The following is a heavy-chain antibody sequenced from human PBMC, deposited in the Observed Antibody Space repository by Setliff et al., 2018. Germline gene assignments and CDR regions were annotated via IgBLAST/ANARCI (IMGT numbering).Heavy chain of an antibody. CDR2: VYYSGTT. V-gene: IGHV4-59*04. CDR3: ARGRNVAARLLDS. J-gene: IGHJ4*02. D-gene: IGHD6-6*01. CDR1: DGSLSTYY. Sequence: PSETLSLTCTVSDGSLSTYYWSWIRQPPGKGLEWIASVYYSGTTYYNPSLESRVTMSVDTSKNQFSLKVTSVTAADTAVYYCARGRNVAARLLDSWGRGALVTVSS.